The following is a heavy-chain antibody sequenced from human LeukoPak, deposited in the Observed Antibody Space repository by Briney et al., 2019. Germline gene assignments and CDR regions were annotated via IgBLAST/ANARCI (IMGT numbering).Heavy chain of an antibody. J-gene: IGHJ3*01. CDR2: INYDGTDT. CDR3: ARAGEGLQAYGFDL. CDR1: GFTFSNYW. V-gene: IGHV3-74*01. D-gene: IGHD5-24*01. Sequence: GGSLRLSCVASGFTFSNYWIHWVRQVPGKGLVWVSHINYDGTDTIYAKSVKGRFTVSRDNGKNTVYLQMNSLRAEDTAVYYCARAGEGLQAYGFDLWGQGTMVTVSS.